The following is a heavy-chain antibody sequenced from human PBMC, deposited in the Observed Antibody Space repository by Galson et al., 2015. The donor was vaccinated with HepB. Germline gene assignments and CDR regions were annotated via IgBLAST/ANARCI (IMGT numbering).Heavy chain of an antibody. J-gene: IGHJ4*02. V-gene: IGHV3-23*01. D-gene: IGHD2-8*01. CDR3: AKDGIMVSNNPYQLHF. CDR2: ITSNGGRT. Sequence: SLRLSCAASGFTFSRYAMTWVRQAPGKGLEGISSITSNGGRTFYTNSVKGRFTISRDNSRNTVVLQLSSLRPEDTAVYYCAKDGIMVSNNPYQLHFWGQGTLVSVSS. CDR1: GFTFSRYA.